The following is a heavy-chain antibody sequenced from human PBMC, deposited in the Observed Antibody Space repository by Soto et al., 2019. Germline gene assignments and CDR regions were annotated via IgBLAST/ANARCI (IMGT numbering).Heavy chain of an antibody. D-gene: IGHD3-3*01. CDR2: ISHLGIT. Sequence: PSETLSLTCAVYGGSFSNYFWTWIRHSPGKGLEWIGAISHLGITNYNPSLKSRVTISVDTSKNLFSMKLSSVTAADTAVYYCAKAQSYYDFWSGYYTGIAHDYYYYYMDVWGKGTTVTVSS. CDR3: AKAQSYYDFWSGYYTGIAHDYYYYYMDV. CDR1: GGSFSNYF. J-gene: IGHJ6*03. V-gene: IGHV4-34*01.